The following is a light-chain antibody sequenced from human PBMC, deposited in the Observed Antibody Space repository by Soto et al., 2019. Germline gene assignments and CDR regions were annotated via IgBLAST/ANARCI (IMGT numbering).Light chain of an antibody. V-gene: IGKV1-12*01. Sequence: DIQMTQSPSSVSASVGDRVTITCRASQDISTWVAWYQQKPGKAPKLLLSAASTLQSGVPRRFSGSGSGTDFTLIISSLQPEDFATYFCQQGDSFPFTFGGGTKVQIK. CDR1: QDISTW. J-gene: IGKJ4*01. CDR3: QQGDSFPFT. CDR2: AAS.